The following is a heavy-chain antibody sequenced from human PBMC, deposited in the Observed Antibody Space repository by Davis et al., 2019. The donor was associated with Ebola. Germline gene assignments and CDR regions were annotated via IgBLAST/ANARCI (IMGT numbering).Heavy chain of an antibody. CDR1: GGSISSYY. CDR3: ADEADQVVPSPFYLES. D-gene: IGHD6-6*01. CDR2: IYYSGST. V-gene: IGHV4-59*01. Sequence: SETLSLTCTVSGGSISSYYWSWIRQPPGKGLEWIGYIYYSGSTNYNPSLKSRVTISVDTSKNQFSLKLSSVTAADTAIYFCADEADQVVPSPFYLESWGQGTLITVSS. J-gene: IGHJ4*02.